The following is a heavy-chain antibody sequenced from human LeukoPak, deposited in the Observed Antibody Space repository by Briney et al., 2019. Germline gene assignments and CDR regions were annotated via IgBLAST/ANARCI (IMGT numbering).Heavy chain of an antibody. J-gene: IGHJ4*02. CDR2: ISSWNDYI. CDR1: GFTFSSYS. Sequence: PGGSLRLSCAASGFTFSSYSMNWVHQAPGKGLEWVSSISSWNDYIYYADSVKGRFAISRDNAKNSLYLQMNSLRVEDTATYYCARDGGYCVKGVCYFDYWGQRTLVTVSS. CDR3: ARDGGYCVKGVCYFDY. V-gene: IGHV3-21*01. D-gene: IGHD2-15*01.